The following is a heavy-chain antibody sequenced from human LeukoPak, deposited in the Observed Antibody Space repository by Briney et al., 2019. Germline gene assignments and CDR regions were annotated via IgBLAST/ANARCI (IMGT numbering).Heavy chain of an antibody. CDR3: TRDPPHGAFDI. CDR1: GGSISSGSYY. V-gene: IGHV4-61*10. Sequence: PSETLSLTCTVSGGSISSGSYYWSWIRQPAGKGLEWIGYIYSSGTINYNPSLKSRITISLDTSKNQFSLKLSSVTAADTAVYYCTRDPPHGAFDIWAKGQRSPFLQ. J-gene: IGHJ3*02. CDR2: IYSSGTI.